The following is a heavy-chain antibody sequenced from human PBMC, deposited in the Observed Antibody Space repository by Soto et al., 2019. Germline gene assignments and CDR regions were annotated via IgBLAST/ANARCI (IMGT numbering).Heavy chain of an antibody. CDR3: ARVPFVNFGDSVPFDY. CDR1: GFTFTSYD. D-gene: IGHD4-17*01. J-gene: IGHJ4*02. CDR2: VNPNSGNT. V-gene: IGHV1-8*01. Sequence: VQLLQSGAEVKKPGASVKVSCKTSGFTFTSYDINWVRQAPGQGLEWLGWVNPNSGNTDYAQKVQGRVTMTRNTSITTAYMELSSLRSEDTAVYYCARVPFVNFGDSVPFDYWGQGTLVTVSS.